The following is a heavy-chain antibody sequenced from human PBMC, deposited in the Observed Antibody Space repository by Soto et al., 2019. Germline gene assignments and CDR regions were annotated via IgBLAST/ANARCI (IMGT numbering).Heavy chain of an antibody. V-gene: IGHV4-34*01. CDR1: GGSFSGYY. CDR2: IDQSGST. J-gene: IGHJ6*02. D-gene: IGHD2-2*01. CDR3: ARDKDIVVVPAASTYYYGMDV. Sequence: SETLSLTCAVYGGSFSGYYWNWLRQPPGEGLEWIGKIDQSGSTNYNPSLKSRVTISGDTSKNQFSLKLSSVTAADTAVYYCARDKDIVVVPAASTYYYGMDVWGQGTTVTVSS.